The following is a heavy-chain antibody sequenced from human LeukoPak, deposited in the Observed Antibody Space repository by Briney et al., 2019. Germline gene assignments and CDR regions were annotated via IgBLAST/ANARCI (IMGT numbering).Heavy chain of an antibody. Sequence: GGSLRLSCAASGFTFDNYAMNWVRQVPGKGQEWISLISWNSGTIGYADSVKGRFTISRDNANNFLYLQMNSLRAEDTALYYCARAYKDRSLAGKKEFFQHWGQGTLVTVSS. J-gene: IGHJ1*01. CDR1: GFTFDNYA. V-gene: IGHV3-9*01. D-gene: IGHD6-19*01. CDR3: ARAYKDRSLAGKKEFFQH. CDR2: ISWNSGTI.